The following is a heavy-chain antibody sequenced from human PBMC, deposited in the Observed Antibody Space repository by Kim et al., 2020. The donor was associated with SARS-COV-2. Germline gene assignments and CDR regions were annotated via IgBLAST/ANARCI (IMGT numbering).Heavy chain of an antibody. CDR2: VSAAGLRT. CDR3: AKGQSGTRQERYSDY. D-gene: IGHD1-26*01. Sequence: GGSLRLSCAASEYTFSSYAMTWVRQAPGKGLEWVAAVSAAGLRTYSADSLKGRFTISRDNSKNTVNLQMNSLRPGDSALYYCAKGQSGTRQERYSDYWG. V-gene: IGHV3-23*01. CDR1: EYTFSSYA. J-gene: IGHJ4*01.